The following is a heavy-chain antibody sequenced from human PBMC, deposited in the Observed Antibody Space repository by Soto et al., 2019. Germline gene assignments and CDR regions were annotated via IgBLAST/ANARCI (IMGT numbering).Heavy chain of an antibody. CDR3: AASSSWLRSPGAPAESFQH. J-gene: IGHJ1*01. CDR1: GGTFSSYA. CDR2: IIPIFGTA. Sequence: QVQLVQSGAEVKKPGSSVKVSCKASGGTFSSYAISWVRQAPGQGLEWMGGIIPIFGTANYAQKFQGRVTITEDESTSTAYMERSSLRSEDTAVYYCAASSSWLRSPGAPAESFQHWGQGTLVTVSS. D-gene: IGHD6-13*01. V-gene: IGHV1-69*12.